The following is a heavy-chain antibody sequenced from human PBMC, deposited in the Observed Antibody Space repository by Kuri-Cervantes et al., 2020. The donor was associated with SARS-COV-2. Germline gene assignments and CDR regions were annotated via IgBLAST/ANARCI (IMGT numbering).Heavy chain of an antibody. CDR3: ARIGELGIPDY. Sequence: GESLKISCAASGFTFSSYEMNWVRQAPGKGLEWVTYISSSGSNIYYADSVKGRFTISRDNAKNSLCLQMNSLRDEDTAVYYCARIGELGIPDYWGQGTLVTVSS. D-gene: IGHD7-27*01. J-gene: IGHJ4*02. CDR2: ISSSGSNI. V-gene: IGHV3-48*03. CDR1: GFTFSSYE.